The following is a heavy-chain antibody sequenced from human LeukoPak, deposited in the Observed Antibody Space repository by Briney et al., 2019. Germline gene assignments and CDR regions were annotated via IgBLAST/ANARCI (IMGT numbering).Heavy chain of an antibody. Sequence: GASVKVSRKTSGYTFTGYYIHWVRQAPGQGLEWMGWINPHSGGTNYAQKFQGGVTMTRDTSITTAYMELSSLRSDDTAVYYCARTPSSSWYYSPPNYFDYWGQGTLVTVSS. J-gene: IGHJ4*02. CDR3: ARTPSSSWYYSPPNYFDY. V-gene: IGHV1-2*02. CDR1: GYTFTGYY. D-gene: IGHD6-13*01. CDR2: INPHSGGT.